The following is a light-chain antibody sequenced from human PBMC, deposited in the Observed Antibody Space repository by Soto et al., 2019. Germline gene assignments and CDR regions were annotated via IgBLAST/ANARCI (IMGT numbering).Light chain of an antibody. Sequence: EIVLTQSPGTLSLSPGERATLSCRASQSVSSSYLAWYQQKPGQAPRLLIYGASSGATGIPDRFSGSGSGTDFTLTISSLEPEDFAVYYCQQRSNWPRTFGGGTKVDIK. J-gene: IGKJ4*01. CDR2: GAS. CDR3: QQRSNWPRT. V-gene: IGKV3D-20*02. CDR1: QSVSSSY.